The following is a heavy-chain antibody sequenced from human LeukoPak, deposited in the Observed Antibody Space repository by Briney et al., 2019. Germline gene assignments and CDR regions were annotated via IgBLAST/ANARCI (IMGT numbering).Heavy chain of an antibody. V-gene: IGHV3-30-3*01. D-gene: IGHD3-10*01. CDR3: SSNSYYYYGMDV. CDR2: ISYDGSNK. Sequence: PGGSLRLSCAASGFTFSSYAMHWVRQAPGKGLEWVAVISYDGSNKYYADSVKGRFTISRDNSKNTLYLQMNSLRAEDTAVYYCSSNSYYYYGMDVWGQGTTVTVSS. CDR1: GFTFSSYA. J-gene: IGHJ6*02.